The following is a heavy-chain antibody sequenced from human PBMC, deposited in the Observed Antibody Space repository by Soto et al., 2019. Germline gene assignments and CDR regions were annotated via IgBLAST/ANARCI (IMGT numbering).Heavy chain of an antibody. Sequence: ASETLSLTCTVSGGSISSSSYYWGWIRQPPGKGLEWIGSIYYSGSTYYNPSLKSRVTISVDTSKNQFSLKLSSVTAADTAVYYCARQTPYSSSWYSTTYYFDYWGQGTLVTVSS. CDR1: GGSISSSSYY. D-gene: IGHD6-13*01. CDR2: IYYSGST. CDR3: ARQTPYSSSWYSTTYYFDY. J-gene: IGHJ4*02. V-gene: IGHV4-39*01.